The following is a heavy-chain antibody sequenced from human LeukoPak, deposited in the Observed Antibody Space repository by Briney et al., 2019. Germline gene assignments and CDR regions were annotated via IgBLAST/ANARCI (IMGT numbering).Heavy chain of an antibody. CDR2: IIPIFGTA. V-gene: IGHV1-69*13. D-gene: IGHD3-10*01. CDR1: GGTFSSYA. Sequence: GASVKVSCKASGGTFSSYAISWVRQAPGQGLEWMGGIIPIFGTANYAQKFQGRVMITADESTSTAYMELSSLRSEDTAVYYCARAYGSGSYYNYPINWFDPWGQGTLVTVSS. CDR3: ARAYGSGSYYNYPINWFDP. J-gene: IGHJ5*02.